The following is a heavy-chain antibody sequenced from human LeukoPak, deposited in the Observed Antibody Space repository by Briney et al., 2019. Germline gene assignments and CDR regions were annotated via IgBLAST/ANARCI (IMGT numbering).Heavy chain of an antibody. CDR2: IRSKANSYAT. V-gene: IGHV3-73*01. Sequence: PGGSLRLSCAASGFTFSGSAMHWVRQASGKGLGWVGRIRSKANSYATAYAASVKGRFTISRDDSKNTAYLQMNSLKTEDTAVYYCTRHGGPSGSYYPLYAFDIWGQGTMVTVSS. J-gene: IGHJ3*02. CDR3: TRHGGPSGSYYPLYAFDI. CDR1: GFTFSGSA. D-gene: IGHD1-26*01.